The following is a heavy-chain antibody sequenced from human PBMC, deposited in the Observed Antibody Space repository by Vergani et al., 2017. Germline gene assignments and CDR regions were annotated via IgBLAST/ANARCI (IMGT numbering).Heavy chain of an antibody. J-gene: IGHJ4*02. CDR1: GFTFSSYS. CDR3: AKRRQWLEY. D-gene: IGHD6-19*01. V-gene: IGHV3-48*04. Sequence: EVQLVESGGGLVQPGGSLRLSCAASGFTFSSYSMNWVRQAPGKGLEWVSYISSSSSTIYYADSVKGRFTISRDNAKNSLYLQMNSLRAEDTAVYYCAKRRQWLEYWGQGTLVTVSS. CDR2: ISSSSSTI.